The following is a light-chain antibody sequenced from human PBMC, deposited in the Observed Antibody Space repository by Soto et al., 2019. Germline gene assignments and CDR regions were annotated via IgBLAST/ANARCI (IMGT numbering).Light chain of an antibody. CDR3: CSYAGTYFYV. CDR2: DVT. J-gene: IGLJ1*01. V-gene: IGLV2-11*01. Sequence: QSALTQPRSVSGSPGQSVTISCTGTSSDVGGYNYASWYRQHPGRAPKLMIYDVTKRPSGVPDRFSGSKSGNTASLAISGLQAEDEADYYCCSYAGTYFYVFGTGTKATVL. CDR1: SSDVGGYNY.